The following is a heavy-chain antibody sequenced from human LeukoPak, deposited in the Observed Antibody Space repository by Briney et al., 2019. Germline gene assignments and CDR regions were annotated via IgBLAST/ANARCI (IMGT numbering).Heavy chain of an antibody. CDR3: ASGRRQQPVSY. J-gene: IGHJ4*02. CDR1: GGSISSSSYY. CDR2: IYYSGST. Sequence: SETLSLTCTVSGGSISSSSYYWGWIRQPPGKGLEWIGYIYYSGSTNYNPSLKSRVTISVDTSKNQFSLKLSSVTAADTAVYYCASGRRQQPVSYWGQGTLVTVSS. V-gene: IGHV4-61*05. D-gene: IGHD6-13*01.